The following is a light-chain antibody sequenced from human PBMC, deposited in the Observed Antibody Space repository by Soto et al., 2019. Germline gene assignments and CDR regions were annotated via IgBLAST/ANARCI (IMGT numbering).Light chain of an antibody. J-gene: IGKJ1*01. Sequence: ETVLTQSPGTLSLSTGERAILSCRASQSVSSTYLAWYQQKPGQAPRLLIYGASSRATGIPDRFSGSGSGTDFTLTISRLDPEDFAVYYCQQYNNSLWTFGQGTKVDIK. CDR1: QSVSSTY. CDR3: QQYNNSLWT. V-gene: IGKV3-20*01. CDR2: GAS.